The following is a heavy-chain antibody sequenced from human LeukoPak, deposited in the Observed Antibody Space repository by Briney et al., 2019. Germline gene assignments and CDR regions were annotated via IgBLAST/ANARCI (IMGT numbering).Heavy chain of an antibody. D-gene: IGHD2-21*02. CDR2: ISGTSGTI. Sequence: PGGSLRLSCAASGFTFSNYAMSWVRQAPRKRLEWVSGISGTSGTINYADPVKGRFTISRDNSKNTVYLQMNSLRAEDTAVYYCAKRLGDQRAFDYWGQGTLVTVSS. CDR3: AKRLGDQRAFDY. CDR1: GFTFSNYA. V-gene: IGHV3-23*01. J-gene: IGHJ4*02.